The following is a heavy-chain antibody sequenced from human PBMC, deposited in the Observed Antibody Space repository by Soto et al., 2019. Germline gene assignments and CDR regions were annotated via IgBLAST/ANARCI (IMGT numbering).Heavy chain of an antibody. V-gene: IGHV1-18*01. CDR2: ISAYNGNT. CDR1: GYTLTSYA. CDR3: ATHLYNWNLHTQPIYNWFDP. D-gene: IGHD1-20*01. J-gene: IGHJ5*02. Sequence: GASVKVSCKASGYTLTSYAMHWVRQAPGQGLEWMGWISAYNGNTNYAQKLQGRVTMTTDTSTSTAYMELRSLRSDDAAVYYCATHLYNWNLHTQPIYNWFDPWGQGTLVTVSS.